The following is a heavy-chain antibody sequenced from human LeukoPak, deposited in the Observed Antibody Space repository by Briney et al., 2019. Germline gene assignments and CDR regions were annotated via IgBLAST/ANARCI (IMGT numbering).Heavy chain of an antibody. CDR2: INHSGST. V-gene: IGHV4-34*01. J-gene: IGHJ4*02. Sequence: SETLSLTCAVYGGSFSGYCRSWIRQPPGKGLEWIGEINHSGSTNYNPSLKSRVTISVDTSKNQFSLKLSSVTAADTAVYYCARGRRGRGSREYYFDYWGQGTLVTVSS. CDR1: GGSFSGYC. CDR3: ARGRRGRGSREYYFDY. D-gene: IGHD1-26*01.